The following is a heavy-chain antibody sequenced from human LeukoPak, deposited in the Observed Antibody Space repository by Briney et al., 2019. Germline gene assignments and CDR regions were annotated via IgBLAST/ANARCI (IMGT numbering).Heavy chain of an antibody. CDR3: ARVGFYDSSGYLHYYFDY. J-gene: IGHJ4*02. CDR1: GDSVSSPSAA. CDR2: TYYRSKWYN. Sequence: SQTLSLTCAISGDSVSSPSAAWNWLRQSPSRGLEWLGRTYYRSKWYNDYAVSVKSRITINPDTSKNQFSLQLNSVTPEDTAVYYCARVGFYDSSGYLHYYFDYWGQGTLVTVSS. V-gene: IGHV6-1*01. D-gene: IGHD3-22*01.